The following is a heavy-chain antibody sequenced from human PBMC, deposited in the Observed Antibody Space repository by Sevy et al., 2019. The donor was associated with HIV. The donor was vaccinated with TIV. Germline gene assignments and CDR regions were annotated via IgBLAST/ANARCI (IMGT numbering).Heavy chain of an antibody. D-gene: IGHD3-10*01. Sequence: ASVKVSCKASGYTFTGYYMHWVRQAPGQGLEWMGWINPNSGGTNYAQKFQGRVTMTRDTSISTAYMELSRLRSDDTAVYYCARVGRRVTMEIHYGMDVWGQGTTVTVSS. J-gene: IGHJ6*02. CDR1: GYTFTGYY. CDR3: ARVGRRVTMEIHYGMDV. CDR2: INPNSGGT. V-gene: IGHV1-2*02.